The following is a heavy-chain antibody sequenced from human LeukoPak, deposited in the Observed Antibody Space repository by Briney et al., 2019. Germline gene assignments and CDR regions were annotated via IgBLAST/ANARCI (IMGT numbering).Heavy chain of an antibody. CDR1: GFTFSDYA. D-gene: IGHD4-17*01. V-gene: IGHV3-23*01. J-gene: IGHJ4*02. CDR2: ISSSGGTT. CDR3: AKGLYGDYY. Sequence: GGSLRLSCAASGFTFSDYAMSWVRQAPGKGLEWVSTISSSGGTTYYADSVKGRFTISRDNSKNTLYLQMNSLRAEDTAVYYCAKGLYGDYYWGQGTLVTVSS.